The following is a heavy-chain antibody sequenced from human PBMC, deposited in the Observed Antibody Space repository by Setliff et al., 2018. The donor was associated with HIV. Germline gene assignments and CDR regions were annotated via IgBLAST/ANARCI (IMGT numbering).Heavy chain of an antibody. CDR3: ALVGGITVPPDGFDI. Sequence: GESLKISCAASGFTFNNYWMNWVRQVPGNGLVWVARISPDGRSTTHADAVKGRFTISRDNAKNTLYLHMNSLRAEDTSVYHCALVGGITVPPDGFDIWGQGTMVTVSS. CDR2: ISPDGRST. V-gene: IGHV3-74*01. J-gene: IGHJ3*02. D-gene: IGHD3-22*01. CDR1: GFTFNNYW.